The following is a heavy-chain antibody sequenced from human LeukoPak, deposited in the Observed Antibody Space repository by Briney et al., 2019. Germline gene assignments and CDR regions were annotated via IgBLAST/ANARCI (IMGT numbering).Heavy chain of an antibody. J-gene: IGHJ4*02. CDR1: GLTFSDYY. D-gene: IGHD3-22*01. Sequence: GGSLRLSCAASGLTFSDYYMTWIRQAPGKGLEWVSSISGTGTTIYSADSVRSRFTVSRDNARNSLFLHMNSLRAEDTAVYYCAVQITMIVVVPYFDYWGQGTLVTVSS. V-gene: IGHV3-11*04. CDR2: ISGTGTTI. CDR3: AVQITMIVVVPYFDY.